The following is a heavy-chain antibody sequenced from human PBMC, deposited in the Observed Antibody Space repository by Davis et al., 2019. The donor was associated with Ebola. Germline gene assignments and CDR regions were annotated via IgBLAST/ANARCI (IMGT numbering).Heavy chain of an antibody. Sequence: PGGSLRLSCSASGLTLSNYWMSWVRQAPGKGLEWVAVMSSDGSNKNYGDSVKGRFTISRDISKNTLYLQLNSLRAEDTAVYYCARWGWGYCSSTSCYVDYWGQGTLVTVSS. CDR2: MSSDGSNK. CDR3: ARWGWGYCSSTSCYVDY. D-gene: IGHD2-2*01. CDR1: GLTLSNYW. V-gene: IGHV3-30*03. J-gene: IGHJ4*02.